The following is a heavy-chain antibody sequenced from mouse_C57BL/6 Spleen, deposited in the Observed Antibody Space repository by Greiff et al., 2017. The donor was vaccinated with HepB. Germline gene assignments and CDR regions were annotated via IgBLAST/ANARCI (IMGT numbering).Heavy chain of an antibody. Sequence: EVKLEESGGGLVQPGGSMKLSCVASGFTFSNYWMNWVRQSPEKGLEWVAQIRLKSDNYATHYAESVKGRFTISRDDSKSSVYLQMNNLRAEDTGIYYCTDYYGSSYGWYFDVWGTGTTVTVSS. CDR3: TDYYGSSYGWYFDV. D-gene: IGHD1-1*01. CDR1: GFTFSNYW. CDR2: IRLKSDNYAT. V-gene: IGHV6-3*01. J-gene: IGHJ1*03.